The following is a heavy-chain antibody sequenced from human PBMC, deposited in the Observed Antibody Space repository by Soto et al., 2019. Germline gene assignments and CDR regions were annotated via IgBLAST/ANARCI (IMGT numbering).Heavy chain of an antibody. J-gene: IGHJ6*02. Sequence: PSETLALTCTVSGGSISSGDYYWSWIRQPPGKGLEWIGYIYYSGSTYYNPSLKSRVTISVDTSKNQFSLKLSSVTAADTAVYYCARTIVVVPAALDYGMDVWGQGTTVTVYS. CDR1: GGSISSGDYY. CDR2: IYYSGST. CDR3: ARTIVVVPAALDYGMDV. D-gene: IGHD2-2*01. V-gene: IGHV4-30-4*01.